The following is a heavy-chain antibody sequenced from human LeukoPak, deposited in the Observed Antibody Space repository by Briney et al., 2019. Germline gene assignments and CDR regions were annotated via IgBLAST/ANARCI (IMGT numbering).Heavy chain of an antibody. D-gene: IGHD2-2*01. CDR2: IYHSGST. CDR1: GGSISSSNW. J-gene: IGHJ3*02. CDR3: ARGYCSSTSCYDAFDT. V-gene: IGHV4-4*02. Sequence: SETLSLTCAVSGGSISSSNWWSWVRQPPGKGLEWIGEIYHSGSTNYSPSLKSRVTISVDKSKNQFSLKLSSVTAADTAVYYCARGYCSSTSCYDAFDTWGQGTMVTVSS.